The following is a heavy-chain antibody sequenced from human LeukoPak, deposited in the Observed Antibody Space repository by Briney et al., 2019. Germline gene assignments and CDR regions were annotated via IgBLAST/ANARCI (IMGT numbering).Heavy chain of an antibody. CDR2: IYTSGST. J-gene: IGHJ3*02. V-gene: IGHV4-61*02. Sequence: SETLSLTCTVSGGSISSGSYYWSWIRQPAGKGLEWIGRIYTSGSTNYNPSLKSRVTISVDTSKNQFSLKLSPVTAADTAVYYCARGPDYPDHAFDIWGQGTMVTVSS. D-gene: IGHD4/OR15-4a*01. CDR3: ARGPDYPDHAFDI. CDR1: GGSISSGSYY.